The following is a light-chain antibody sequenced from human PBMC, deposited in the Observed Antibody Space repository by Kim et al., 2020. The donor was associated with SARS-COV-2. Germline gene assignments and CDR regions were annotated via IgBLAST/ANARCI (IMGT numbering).Light chain of an antibody. CDR2: SAS. CDR1: QYITNY. CDR3: LQQFSYPLT. Sequence: ASVGDRVTITCRASQYITNYLVWFQQKPGKVPKRLIYSASNLQSGVPSRFSGSGSGTEFTLTVSSLQPEDFATYYCLQQFSYPLTFGGGTKVDIK. J-gene: IGKJ4*01. V-gene: IGKV1-17*03.